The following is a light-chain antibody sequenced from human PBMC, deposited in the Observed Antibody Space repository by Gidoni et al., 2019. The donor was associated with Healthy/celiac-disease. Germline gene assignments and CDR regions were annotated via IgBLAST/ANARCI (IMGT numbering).Light chain of an antibody. J-gene: IGLJ3*02. CDR2: STR. CDR1: TGAVTSGYS. Sequence: QTVVTQEPSLTVSPGGTVPLTCASSTGAVTSGYSPNGFQQKPGQAPRALIDSTRNKHSWTPDRFSGSLLGGKAALTREGVQPEDEAEYYCLLYYGGAQVFGGGTKLTVL. V-gene: IGLV7-43*01. CDR3: LLYYGGAQV.